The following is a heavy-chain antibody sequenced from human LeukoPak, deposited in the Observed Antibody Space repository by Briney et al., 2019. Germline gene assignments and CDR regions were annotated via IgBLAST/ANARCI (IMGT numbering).Heavy chain of an antibody. Sequence: GGSLRLSCAASGFTVSSNYMSWVRQAPGKGLEWVSVIYSGGSTYYADSVKGRFTISRDNSKNTLYLQMNSLRAEDTAVYYCAKETYYYDSSGFLDYWGQGTLVTVSS. CDR2: IYSGGST. CDR1: GFTVSSNY. J-gene: IGHJ4*02. D-gene: IGHD3-22*01. CDR3: AKETYYYDSSGFLDY. V-gene: IGHV3-53*01.